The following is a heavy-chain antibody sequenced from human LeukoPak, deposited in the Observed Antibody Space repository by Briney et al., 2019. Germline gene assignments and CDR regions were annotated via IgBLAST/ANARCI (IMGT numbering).Heavy chain of an antibody. Sequence: GASGKVSCKVSGYTLTELSMHWVRQAPGKGLEWRGGLDPEGGETIYAQKCQGRVTMTEDTSTDTAYMELSSLRSEDTAVYYCATEGPSGRYYEFWRPHGSFDYWGQGTLVTVSS. V-gene: IGHV1-24*01. CDR2: LDPEGGET. D-gene: IGHD1-26*01. J-gene: IGHJ4*02. CDR1: GYTLTELS. CDR3: ATEGPSGRYYEFWRPHGSFDY.